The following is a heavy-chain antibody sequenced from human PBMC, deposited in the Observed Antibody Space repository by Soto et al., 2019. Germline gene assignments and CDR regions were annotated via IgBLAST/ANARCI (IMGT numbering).Heavy chain of an antibody. CDR1: GFTFSNAW. V-gene: IGHV3-15*01. D-gene: IGHD4-17*01. J-gene: IGHJ4*02. CDR2: IKSKTDGGTT. CDR3: TTGWANGYGDYFDY. Sequence: GGSLRLSCAASGFTFSNAWMSWVRQAPGKGLEWVGRIKSKTDGGTTDYAAPVKGRFTISRDDSKNTLYLQMNSLKTEDTAVYYCTTGWANGYGDYFDYWGQGTLVTVSS.